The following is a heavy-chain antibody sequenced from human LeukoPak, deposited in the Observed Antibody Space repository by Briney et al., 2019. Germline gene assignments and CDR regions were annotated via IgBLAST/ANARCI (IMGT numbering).Heavy chain of an antibody. D-gene: IGHD4-23*01. Sequence: ASVKVSCKASGHTSTKFAISWVRQAPGQGLEFEGWVSMYNGNTFYSSPLRGRVTLTTGRSTDTAYMEMRDLKSDDTAVYFCARGGDYGGVPFDVWGPGTPVTVSS. CDR2: VSMYNGNT. V-gene: IGHV1-18*01. J-gene: IGHJ4*02. CDR3: ARGGDYGGVPFDV. CDR1: GHTSTKFA.